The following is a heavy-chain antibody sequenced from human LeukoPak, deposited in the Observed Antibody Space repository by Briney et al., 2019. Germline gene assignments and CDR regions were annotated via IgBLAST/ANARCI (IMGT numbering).Heavy chain of an antibody. V-gene: IGHV4-34*01. D-gene: IGHD5-18*01. CDR2: INPSGST. J-gene: IGHJ6*03. CDR1: VGSFSDYY. CDR3: ARVGYSYVINDWSRTGLGAYPTKYYYHMDV. Sequence: SETLSLTCAVYVGSFSDYYWSWIRQPPGKGLEWIGEINPSGSTNYSPSLKSRVTISVDTSNKQFSLKLGSVAAADTAVYFCARVGYSYVINDWSRTGLGAYPTKYYYHMDVWDKGTTVTVSS.